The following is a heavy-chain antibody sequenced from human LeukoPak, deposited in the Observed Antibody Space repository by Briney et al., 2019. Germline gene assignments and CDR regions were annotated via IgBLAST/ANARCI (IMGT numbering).Heavy chain of an antibody. D-gene: IGHD3-10*01. CDR2: ISSSSSYI. CDR1: GFTFSSYS. Sequence: GGSLRLSCAASGFTFSSYSMNWVRQAPGKGLEWVSSISSSSSYIYYADSVKGRFTISRDNAKNSLFLQMNSLRAEDTAVYYCASPLRLGSGSYYNYWGQGTLVTVSS. J-gene: IGHJ4*02. V-gene: IGHV3-21*01. CDR3: ASPLRLGSGSYYNY.